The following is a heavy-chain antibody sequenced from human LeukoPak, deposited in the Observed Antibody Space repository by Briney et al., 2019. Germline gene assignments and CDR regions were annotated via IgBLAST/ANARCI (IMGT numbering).Heavy chain of an antibody. CDR2: IYTSGST. CDR3: ARGFVRGVISFRTYNWFDP. V-gene: IGHV4-61*02. Sequence: SETLSLTCTVSGGSISSGSYYWSWIRQPAGKGLEWIGRIYTSGSTNYNPSLKSRVTISVDTSKNQFSLKLSSVTAADTAVYYCARGFVRGVISFRTYNWFDPWGQGTLVTVSS. J-gene: IGHJ5*02. CDR1: GGSISSGSYY. D-gene: IGHD3-10*02.